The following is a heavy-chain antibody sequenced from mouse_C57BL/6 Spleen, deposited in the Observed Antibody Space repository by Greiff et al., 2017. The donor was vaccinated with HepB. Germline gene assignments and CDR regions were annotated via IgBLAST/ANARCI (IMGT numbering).Heavy chain of an antibody. CDR1: GYSFTGYY. J-gene: IGHJ2*01. CDR2: INPSTGGT. V-gene: IGHV1-42*01. CDR3: ARGDGHYLYYFDY. D-gene: IGHD2-3*01. Sequence: VQLQQSGPELVKPGASVKISCKASGYSFTGYYMNWVKQSPEKSLEWIGEINPSTGGTTYNQKFKAKATLTVDKSSSTAYMQLKSLTSEDSAVYYCARGDGHYLYYFDYWGQGTTLTVSS.